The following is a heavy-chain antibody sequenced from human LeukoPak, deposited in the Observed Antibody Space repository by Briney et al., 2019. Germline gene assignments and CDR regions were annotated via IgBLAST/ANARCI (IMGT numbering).Heavy chain of an antibody. V-gene: IGHV3-23*01. CDR1: GFTISSYS. J-gene: IGHJ4*02. CDR3: TKDSRRFDY. CDR2: ITGSGDST. Sequence: PGGSLRLSCVASGFTISSYSMNWVRQAPGKGLEWVSVITGSGDSTYYADSVKGRFTIARDNSKNTLYLQMNSLRAEDTAVYYCTKDSRRFDYWGQGTLVTVSS.